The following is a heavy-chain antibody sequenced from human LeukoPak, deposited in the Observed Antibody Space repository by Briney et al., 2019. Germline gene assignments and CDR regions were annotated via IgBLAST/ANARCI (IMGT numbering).Heavy chain of an antibody. Sequence: GGSLRLSLAASGFTVSSTYMSWFRQAPGEGLDWVSVIYSGGSTYYADSVKGRFTTSRDNSKNTLYLQMNSLRAEDTAVYYCAREPAHYDSSGPGGNWGQGTLVTVSS. CDR1: GFTVSSTY. D-gene: IGHD3-22*01. V-gene: IGHV3-66*01. J-gene: IGHJ4*02. CDR2: IYSGGST. CDR3: AREPAHYDSSGPGGN.